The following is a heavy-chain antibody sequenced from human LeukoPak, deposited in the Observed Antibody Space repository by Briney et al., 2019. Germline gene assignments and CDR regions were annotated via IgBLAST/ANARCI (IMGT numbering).Heavy chain of an antibody. V-gene: IGHV3-66*01. CDR1: GFTVSSNY. J-gene: IGHJ4*02. Sequence: GGSLRLSCAASGFTVSSNYMTWVRQAPGKGLEGVSVIYSGGRTYYADSVTGRFTISRDNSKNTLYLPMNSLRAEDTAVYYCARKGVIYYDSSGYPYYFDYWGQGTLVTVSS. CDR2: IYSGGRT. D-gene: IGHD3-22*01. CDR3: ARKGVIYYDSSGYPYYFDY.